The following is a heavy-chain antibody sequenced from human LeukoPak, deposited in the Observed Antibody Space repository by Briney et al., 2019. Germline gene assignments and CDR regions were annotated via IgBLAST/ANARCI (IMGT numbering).Heavy chain of an antibody. V-gene: IGHV3-74*01. CDR3: AREDILTGYLYYYYMDV. Sequence: TGGSLRLSCAASGFTFSSYWMHWVRQAPGKGLVWVSRINSDGSSTSYADSVKGRFTISRDNAKNTLYLQMNSLRAEDTAVYYCAREDILTGYLYYYYMDVWGKGTTVTVSS. J-gene: IGHJ6*03. CDR2: INSDGSST. D-gene: IGHD3-9*01. CDR1: GFTFSSYW.